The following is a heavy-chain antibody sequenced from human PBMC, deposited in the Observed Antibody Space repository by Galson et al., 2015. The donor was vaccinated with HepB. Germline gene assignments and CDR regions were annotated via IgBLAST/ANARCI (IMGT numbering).Heavy chain of an antibody. V-gene: IGHV3-30*01. J-gene: IGHJ6*02. CDR3: ARGEPVRLQGDRGEYYYGMDV. CDR1: GFTFSNFA. CDR2: ISYEGTNK. Sequence: SLRLSCAASGFTFSNFAMNWVRQAPGKGLEWVAVISYEGTNKYYADSVRGRFTVSRDNSKNTLYLQMNSLRAEDTAVYYCARGEPVRLQGDRGEYYYGMDVWGQGTTVTVSS. D-gene: IGHD5-24*01.